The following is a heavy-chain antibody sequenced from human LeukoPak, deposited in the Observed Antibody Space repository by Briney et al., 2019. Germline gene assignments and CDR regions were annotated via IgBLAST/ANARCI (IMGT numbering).Heavy chain of an antibody. J-gene: IGHJ6*02. Sequence: PSETLSLTCTVSGGSISSGDYYWSWIRQPPGKGLEWIGYIYYSGSTYYNPSLKSRVTISVDTSKNQFSLKLSSVTAADTAVYYCARAGLLRSINYYYYYGMDVWGQGTTVTVSS. CDR1: GGSISSGDYY. CDR3: ARAGLLRSINYYYYYGMDV. CDR2: IYYSGST. V-gene: IGHV4-30-4*01.